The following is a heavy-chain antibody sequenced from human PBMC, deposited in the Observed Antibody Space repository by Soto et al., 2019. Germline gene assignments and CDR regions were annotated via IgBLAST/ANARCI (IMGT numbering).Heavy chain of an antibody. CDR2: INWNGGST. CDR1: GFTFDDYG. Sequence: GGSLRLSCAASGFTFDDYGMSWIRQAPGKGLEWVSGINWNGGSTGYADSVKGRFAISRDNAKNSLYLQMNSLRAEDTALYHCARDNAPGYSSGWTGWFDPWGQGTLVTVSS. CDR3: ARDNAPGYSSGWTGWFDP. D-gene: IGHD6-19*01. V-gene: IGHV3-20*01. J-gene: IGHJ5*02.